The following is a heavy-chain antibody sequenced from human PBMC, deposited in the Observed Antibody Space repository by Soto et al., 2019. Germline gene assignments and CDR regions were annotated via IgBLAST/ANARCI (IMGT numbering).Heavy chain of an antibody. Sequence: DVQLVESGGGLVQPGGSLRLSCTASGFTFSTYSMNWGRQAPGKGLEWLSYISSSGSSISYRDSVRGRFTISSDNAKNSLYLQIDSLGAEDTAVYYCARSRYNDYWGQGTLVTVS. V-gene: IGHV3-48*01. CDR3: ARSRYNDY. J-gene: IGHJ4*02. D-gene: IGHD1-1*01. CDR2: ISSSGSSI. CDR1: GFTFSTYS.